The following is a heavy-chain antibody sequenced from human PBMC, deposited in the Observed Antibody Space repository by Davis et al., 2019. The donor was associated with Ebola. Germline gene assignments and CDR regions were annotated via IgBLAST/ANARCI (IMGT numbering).Heavy chain of an antibody. D-gene: IGHD3-16*01. CDR2: IFYSGTT. CDR3: ARRKSTVIKGYYYYGMDV. J-gene: IGHJ6*02. V-gene: IGHV4-4*02. Sequence: MPSETLSLTCAVSGDSIVSINWWSWVRQSPGKGLEWIGEIFYSGTTNYNPSLKSRLTISVDKSKNQFSLMLDSVTAADTAVYYCARRKSTVIKGYYYYGMDVWGQGTTVTVSS. CDR1: GDSIVSINW.